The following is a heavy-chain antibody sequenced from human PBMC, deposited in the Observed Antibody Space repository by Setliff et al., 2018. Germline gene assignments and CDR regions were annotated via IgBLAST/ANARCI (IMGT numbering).Heavy chain of an antibody. V-gene: IGHV1-18*01. CDR1: GYTFTSYG. CDR3: ARVAGRGGFDP. CDR2: ISVYNGKT. J-gene: IGHJ5*02. Sequence: VKVSCKASGYTFTSYGFSWVRQAPGQGLEWMGWISVYNGKTKYAQKFQGRVTMTTDTSTRTAYMEVTSLRSEDTAVYYCARVAGRGGFDPWGQGTLVTVSS. D-gene: IGHD6-19*01.